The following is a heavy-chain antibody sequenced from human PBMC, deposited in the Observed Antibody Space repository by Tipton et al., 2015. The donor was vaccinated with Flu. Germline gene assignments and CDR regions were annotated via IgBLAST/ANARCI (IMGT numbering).Heavy chain of an antibody. J-gene: IGHJ5*02. CDR1: GFTASNSY. CDR2: IYNGGSA. Sequence: SLRLSCAASGFTASNSYMSWVRQAPGKGLEWVSVIYNGGSAYYSDSVRGRFIISRDNSKNTLYLQMNSLRAEDTAVYYCARGPYDFNGFHSWGQGTLVTVSS. V-gene: IGHV3-53*01. CDR3: ARGPYDFNGFHS. D-gene: IGHD3/OR15-3a*01.